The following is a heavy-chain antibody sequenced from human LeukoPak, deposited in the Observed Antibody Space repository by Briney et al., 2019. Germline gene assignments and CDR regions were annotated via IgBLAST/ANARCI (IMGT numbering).Heavy chain of an antibody. CDR2: ISGSGGST. J-gene: IGHJ4*02. Sequence: PGGSLRLSCAASGFTFSSYAMSWVRQAPGKGLEWVSAISGSGGSTYYADSVKGRFTISRVNSKNTLYLQMNSLRAEDTAVYYCANTLDYGDYRVGYWGQGTLVTVSS. V-gene: IGHV3-23*01. D-gene: IGHD4-17*01. CDR1: GFTFSSYA. CDR3: ANTLDYGDYRVGY.